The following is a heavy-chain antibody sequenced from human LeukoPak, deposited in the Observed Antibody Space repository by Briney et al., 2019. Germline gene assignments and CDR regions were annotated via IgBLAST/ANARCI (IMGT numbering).Heavy chain of an antibody. V-gene: IGHV3-20*04. J-gene: IGHJ5*02. CDR3: ARHIAAAGTNWFDP. CDR2: INWNGASI. CDR1: GFTFDDHG. D-gene: IGHD6-13*01. Sequence: GGSLRLSCAASGFTFDDHGMSWVRQAPGKGLEWVSHINWNGASIGYADSVKGRFTISRDNAKTSLYLQMNSLRAEDTALYYCARHIAAAGTNWFDPWGQGTLVTVSS.